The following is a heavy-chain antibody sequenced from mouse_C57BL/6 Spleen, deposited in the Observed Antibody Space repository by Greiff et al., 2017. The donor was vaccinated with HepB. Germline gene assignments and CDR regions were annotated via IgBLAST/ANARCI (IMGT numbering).Heavy chain of an antibody. CDR1: GFTFSSYA. Sequence: EVKVVESGEGLVKPGGSLKLSCAASGFTFSSYAISWVRQTPEKRLEWVAYISSGGDYIYYADTVKGRFTISRDNARNTLYLQMSSLKSEDTAMYYCTRDQRIYDGYYGYFDYWGQGTTLTVSS. CDR3: TRDQRIYDGYYGYFDY. J-gene: IGHJ2*01. V-gene: IGHV5-9-1*02. CDR2: ISSGGDYI. D-gene: IGHD2-3*01.